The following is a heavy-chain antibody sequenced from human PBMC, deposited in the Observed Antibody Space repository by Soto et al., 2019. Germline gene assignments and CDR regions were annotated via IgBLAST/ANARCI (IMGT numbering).Heavy chain of an antibody. V-gene: IGHV4-39*01. CDR1: GGSISSSSYY. Sequence: QLQLQESGPGLVKPSETLSLTCTVSGGSISSSSYYWGWIRQPPGKGLEWIGSIYYSGSTYYNPSLQSRVTISVDTSKNQFSLKLSSVTAADTAVYYCARRGGYPTIDYWGQGTLVTVSS. CDR2: IYYSGST. J-gene: IGHJ4*02. CDR3: ARRGGYPTIDY. D-gene: IGHD1-26*01.